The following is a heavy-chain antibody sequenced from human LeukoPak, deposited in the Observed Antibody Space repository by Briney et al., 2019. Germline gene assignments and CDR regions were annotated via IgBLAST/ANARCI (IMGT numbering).Heavy chain of an antibody. CDR2: IYYSGSP. CDR3: AREATFGGVIFFDY. D-gene: IGHD3-16*02. Sequence: SETLSLTCTVSGGSISSGGYYWSWIRQHPGKGLEWIGYIYYSGSPYYNPSLKSRVTISVDTSKNQFSLKLSSVTAADTAVYYCAREATFGGVIFFDYWGQGTLVTVSS. J-gene: IGHJ4*02. V-gene: IGHV4-31*03. CDR1: GGSISSGGYY.